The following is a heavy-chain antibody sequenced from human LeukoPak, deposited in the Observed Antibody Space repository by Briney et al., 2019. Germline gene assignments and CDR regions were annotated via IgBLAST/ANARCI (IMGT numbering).Heavy chain of an antibody. CDR2: ITPSGDST. Sequence: ASVKVSCKASGDTFSSYYMHWVRQAPGQGLEWMGIITPSGDSTNYAQKFQGRVTMTRDTSTSTVYMELSSLRSEDTAVCYCAREGFHGRELFPTFDYWGQGTLVTVSS. D-gene: IGHD3-10*01. CDR3: AREGFHGRELFPTFDY. J-gene: IGHJ4*02. V-gene: IGHV1-46*01. CDR1: GDTFSSYY.